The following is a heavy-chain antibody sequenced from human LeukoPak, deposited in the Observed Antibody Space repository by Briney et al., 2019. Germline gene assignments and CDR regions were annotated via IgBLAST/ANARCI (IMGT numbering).Heavy chain of an antibody. V-gene: IGHV1-8*01. CDR1: GYTFTSYD. J-gene: IGHJ5*02. CDR3: AREWHCSSTSCNNWFDP. Sequence: ASVKVSCKASGYTFTSYDINWVRQATGQGLEWMGWMNPNSGNTGYAQKFQGRVTMTRNTSISTAYMELSSLRSEDTAVYHCAREWHCSSTSCNNWFDPWGQGTLVTVSS. CDR2: MNPNSGNT. D-gene: IGHD2-2*01.